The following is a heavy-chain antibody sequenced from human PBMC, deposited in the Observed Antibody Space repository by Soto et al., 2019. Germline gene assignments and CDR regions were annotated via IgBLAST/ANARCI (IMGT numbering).Heavy chain of an antibody. CDR3: ARNSGYDYYDSTGIEW. CDR1: GFTFSNYW. V-gene: IGHV3-7*03. J-gene: IGHJ4*02. Sequence: GGSLRLSCAASGFTFSNYWMSWVRQAPGKGLDWVASISGDDNYTYYADSVKGRFTVSRDNARDTLFLHMNNLRADDTAVYYCARNSGYDYYDSTGIEWWGQGTLVTVSS. D-gene: IGHD5-12*01. CDR2: ISGDDNYT.